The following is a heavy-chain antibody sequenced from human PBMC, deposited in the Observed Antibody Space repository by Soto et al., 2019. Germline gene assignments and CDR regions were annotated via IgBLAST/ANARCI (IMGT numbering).Heavy chain of an antibody. CDR2: IIPIFGTA. CDR3: ARDLPLRPQYYYGSGSYALYYYCYGMDV. CDR1: GGTFSSYA. Sequence: QVQLVQSGAEVKKPGSSVKVSCKASGGTFSSYAISWVRQAPGQGLEWMGGIIPIFGTAHYAQKFQGRVTITADKSTSTAYMELSSLRSEDTAVYYCARDLPLRPQYYYGSGSYALYYYCYGMDVWGQGTTVTVSS. D-gene: IGHD3-10*01. J-gene: IGHJ6*02. V-gene: IGHV1-69*06.